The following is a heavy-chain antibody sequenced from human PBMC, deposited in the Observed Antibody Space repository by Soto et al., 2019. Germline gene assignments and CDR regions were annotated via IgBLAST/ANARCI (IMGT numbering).Heavy chain of an antibody. D-gene: IGHD3-22*01. J-gene: IGHJ6*02. CDR2: IIPIFGTA. V-gene: IGHV1-69*06. CDR3: ARHYYDSSGYYPSTTSYYYYGMDV. Sequence: SVKVSCKASGGTFSSYAISWVRQAPGQGLEWMGGIIPIFGTANYAQKFQGRVTITADKSTSTAYMELSSLRSEDTAVYYCARHYYDSSGYYPSTTSYYYYGMDVWGQGTTVTVSS. CDR1: GGTFSSYA.